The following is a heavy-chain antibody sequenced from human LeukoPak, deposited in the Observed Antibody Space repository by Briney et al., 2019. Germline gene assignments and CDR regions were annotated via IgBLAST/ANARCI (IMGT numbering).Heavy chain of an antibody. J-gene: IGHJ4*02. CDR2: TYYRSKWCN. Sequence: SQTLSLTCAISGDSVSSNSAAWNWIRQSPSRGLEWLGRTYYRSKWCNDYAVSVKSRITINPDTSKNQFSLQLNSVTPEDTAVYYCASAISGWYDGNFDYWGQGTLVTVSS. CDR3: ASAISGWYDGNFDY. CDR1: GDSVSSNSAA. V-gene: IGHV6-1*01. D-gene: IGHD6-19*01.